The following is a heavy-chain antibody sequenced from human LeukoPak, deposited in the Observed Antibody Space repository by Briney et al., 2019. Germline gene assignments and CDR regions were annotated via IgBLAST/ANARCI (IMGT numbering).Heavy chain of an antibody. CDR3: ARVRGSYCLDY. D-gene: IGHD1-26*01. J-gene: IGHJ4*02. Sequence: GGSLRLSCAASGFTFSSYWMSWVRQAPGKGLEWVANIKQDGSGKYYVDSVKGRFTISRDNAKNSLYLQMNSLRAEDTAVYYCARVRGSYCLDYWGQGTLVTVSS. V-gene: IGHV3-7*01. CDR1: GFTFSSYW. CDR2: IKQDGSGK.